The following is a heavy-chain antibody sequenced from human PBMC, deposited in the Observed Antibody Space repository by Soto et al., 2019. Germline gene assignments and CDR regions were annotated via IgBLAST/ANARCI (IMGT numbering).Heavy chain of an antibody. Sequence: QVQLVQSGAEVKKPGASVKVSCKASGYTFTSYGISWVRQAPGQGLEWMGWISAYNGNTNYAQKLQGRVTMTTDTPTSTDYIELRSLRSDETAVYYCGRVFVGIWTGYYRPYFDYWGQGTLVTVFS. D-gene: IGHD3-9*01. CDR2: ISAYNGNT. CDR1: GYTFTSYG. V-gene: IGHV1-18*01. CDR3: GRVFVGIWTGYYRPYFDY. J-gene: IGHJ4*02.